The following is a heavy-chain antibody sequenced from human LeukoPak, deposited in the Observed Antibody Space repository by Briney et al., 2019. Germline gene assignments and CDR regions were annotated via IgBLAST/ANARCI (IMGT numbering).Heavy chain of an antibody. Sequence: PGGALRLSSAASGFTSRSYWMSGVRQSPGKGLERVANIKQDGSEKYYVASAKSRFTISRDHAKNSLYLQMNSLRAEDTAVYYCTSTVLRYFDYTPYYYYYMDVWGKGTTVTVSS. D-gene: IGHD3-9*01. CDR3: TSTVLRYFDYTPYYYYYMDV. CDR1: GFTSRSYW. J-gene: IGHJ6*03. V-gene: IGHV3-7*01. CDR2: IKQDGSEK.